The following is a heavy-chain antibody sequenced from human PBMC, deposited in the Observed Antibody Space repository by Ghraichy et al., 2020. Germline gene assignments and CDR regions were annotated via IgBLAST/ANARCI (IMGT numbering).Heavy chain of an antibody. Sequence: GGSLRLSCVASGFSFSAYFIDWVRHLPGKGLEWVSAISASGRTQYYADSVKGRFTVSRDRGTVYLQVTSLRDEDTALYYCARNAPSGADLRWDYYYMDLWGKGTTVTVSS. CDR1: GFSFSAYF. J-gene: IGHJ6*03. CDR3: ARNAPSGADLRWDYYYMDL. V-gene: IGHV3-23*01. CDR2: ISASGRTQ. D-gene: IGHD4-23*01.